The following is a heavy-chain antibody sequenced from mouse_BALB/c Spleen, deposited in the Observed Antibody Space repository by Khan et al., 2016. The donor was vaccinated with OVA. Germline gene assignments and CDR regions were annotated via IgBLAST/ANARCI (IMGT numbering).Heavy chain of an antibody. Sequence: EVQLQESGPGLVKPSQSLSLTCTVTGYSITSDYAWNWIRQFPGNKLEWMGYITYSGSTSYTPSLKSRFSITRDTSKNQFFLQLNSLTTEDTATYYCECGRAYWGQGTLVTVSA. CDR2: ITYSGST. CDR1: GYSITSDYA. CDR3: ECGRAY. J-gene: IGHJ3*01. V-gene: IGHV3-2*02.